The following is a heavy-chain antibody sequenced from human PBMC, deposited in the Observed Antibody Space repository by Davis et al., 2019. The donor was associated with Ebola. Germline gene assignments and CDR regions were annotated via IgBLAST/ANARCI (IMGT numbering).Heavy chain of an antibody. D-gene: IGHD3-9*01. CDR3: ARLSLTPPHWFDP. Sequence: PGGSLRLSCAASGFTFSSYSMNWVRQAPGKGLEWVSSISSSSSYIYYADSVKGRFTISRDNAKNSLYLQMHSLRAEDTAVYYCARLSLTPPHWFDPWGQGTLVTVSS. J-gene: IGHJ5*02. CDR1: GFTFSSYS. V-gene: IGHV3-21*01. CDR2: ISSSSSYI.